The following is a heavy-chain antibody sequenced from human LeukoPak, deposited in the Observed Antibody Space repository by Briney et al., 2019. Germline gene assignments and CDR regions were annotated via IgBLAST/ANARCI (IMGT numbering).Heavy chain of an antibody. CDR2: IHYSGST. D-gene: IGHD6-6*01. CDR3: ARRGSSSPTGYSYYYMDV. Sequence: SETLSLTCTVSAGSISSYYWSWIRQPPGKGLEWIGYIHYSGSTNYNPSLNSRGSMSVDTSKNQFSLKLTSVTAADTAVYYCARRGSSSPTGYSYYYMDVWGIGTTVTVSS. J-gene: IGHJ6*03. V-gene: IGHV4-59*08. CDR1: AGSISSYY.